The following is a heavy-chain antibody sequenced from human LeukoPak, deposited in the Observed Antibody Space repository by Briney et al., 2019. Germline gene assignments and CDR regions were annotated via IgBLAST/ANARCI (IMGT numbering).Heavy chain of an antibody. CDR3: VRGFSMFGAFDI. V-gene: IGHV3-21*01. D-gene: IGHD3-10*02. J-gene: IGHJ3*02. Sequence: GGSLRLSCAASGFTFSSYSMNWVRQAPGKGLEWVSSISSSSSYIYYADSVKGRFTISRDNAKNSLYLQMNSLRVEDTAVYYCVRGFSMFGAFDIWGQGTMVTVSS. CDR2: ISSSSSYI. CDR1: GFTFSSYS.